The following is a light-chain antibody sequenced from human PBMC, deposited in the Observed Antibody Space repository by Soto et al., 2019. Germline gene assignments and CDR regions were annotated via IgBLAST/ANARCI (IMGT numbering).Light chain of an antibody. CDR3: QQANSLPWT. CDR2: AAS. J-gene: IGKJ1*01. CDR1: QAITTW. Sequence: DIQITQSPSSVSASVGDRVSITCRASQAITTWLVWYQQKPGRAPKLLIHAASNLQSGVPSRFSGSGSGTDFTLTISSLQPEDSATYYCQQANSLPWTFGQGTRVEIK. V-gene: IGKV1-12*01.